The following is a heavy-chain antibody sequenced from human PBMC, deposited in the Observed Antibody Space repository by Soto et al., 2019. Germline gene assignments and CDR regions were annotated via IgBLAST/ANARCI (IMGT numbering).Heavy chain of an antibody. J-gene: IGHJ6*02. CDR2: IYHSGST. CDR1: GGSISSSNW. Sequence: QVQLQESGPGLVKPSGTLSLTCAVSGGSISSSNWWSWVRQPPGKGLEWIGEIYHSGSTNNNQSHTSRVTISLDHSKHQFSPKLSSVTAADTAVYYCARLLEYYDILTGYYTDYYYYYGMDVWGQGTTVTVSS. D-gene: IGHD3-9*01. V-gene: IGHV4-4*02. CDR3: ARLLEYYDILTGYYTDYYYYYGMDV.